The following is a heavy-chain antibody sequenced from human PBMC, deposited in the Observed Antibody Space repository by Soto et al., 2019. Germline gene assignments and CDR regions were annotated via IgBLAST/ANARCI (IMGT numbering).Heavy chain of an antibody. CDR2: TYYRSRWYD. J-gene: IGHJ6*02. V-gene: IGHV6-1*01. CDR3: TRGGPYMTVFHMDV. CDR1: GDSVSSNRAA. Sequence: SQTLSLTCAISGDSVSSNRAAWNWIRQSPSRGLEWLGRTYYRSRWYDDYAVSVKSRISINPDTSKNQFSLHLNSVTPEDTAVYFCTRGGPYMTVFHMDVWGQGTTVTVSS. D-gene: IGHD3-22*01.